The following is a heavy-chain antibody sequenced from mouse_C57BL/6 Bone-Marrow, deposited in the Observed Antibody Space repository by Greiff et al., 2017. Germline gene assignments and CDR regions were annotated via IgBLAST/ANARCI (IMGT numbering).Heavy chain of an antibody. CDR1: GFTFSVYY. J-gene: IGHJ3*01. CDR2: SSNGGGST. V-gene: IGHV5-12*02. CDR3: ARGKGFAY. Sequence: EVQRVESGGGLVQPGGSLKLSCATSGFTFSVYYMYWVRQTPEKRLEWVAYSSNGGGSTYYPDTVKGRFTLSRDNAKNTLYLQMSRLNSEDTAMYYCARGKGFAYWGQGTLVTVSA.